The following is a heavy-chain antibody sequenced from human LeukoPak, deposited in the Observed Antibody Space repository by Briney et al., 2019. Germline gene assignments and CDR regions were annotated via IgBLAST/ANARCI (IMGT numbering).Heavy chain of an antibody. V-gene: IGHV5-51*01. CDR2: IYPGDSDT. CDR3: ARSRAPGAADAFDI. J-gene: IGHJ3*02. Sequence: KVSCKGSGYSFTSYWIGWVRQMPGKGLEWMGIIYPGDSDTRYSQSFQGQVTISADKSINTAYLQWSSLKAPDTAMYYCARSRAPGAADAFDIWGQGTMVTVSS. D-gene: IGHD7-27*01. CDR1: GYSFTSYW.